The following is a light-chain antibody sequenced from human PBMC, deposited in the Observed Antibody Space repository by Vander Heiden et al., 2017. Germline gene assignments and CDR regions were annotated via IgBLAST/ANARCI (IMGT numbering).Light chain of an antibody. CDR3: SSYTSSSTRV. Sequence: QSALTQPAPVSGSPGPSITISCTGTSSDVGGYNYVSWYQQHPGKAPKRRMYEVSNRPSGVSNRFSGSKSGNKESLTISGLQAEDEADDYCSSYTSSSTRVFGGGTKLTVL. CDR1: SSDVGGYNY. V-gene: IGLV2-14*01. J-gene: IGLJ2*01. CDR2: EVS.